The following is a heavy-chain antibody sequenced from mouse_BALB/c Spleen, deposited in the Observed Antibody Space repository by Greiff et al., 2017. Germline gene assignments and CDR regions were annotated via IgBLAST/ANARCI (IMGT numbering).Heavy chain of an antibody. CDR3: ARARYKDYAMDY. D-gene: IGHD2-14*01. V-gene: IGHV2-9*02. J-gene: IGHJ4*01. CDR2: IWAGGST. CDR1: GFSLTSYG. Sequence: VMLVESGPGLVAPSQSLSITCTVSGFSLTSYGVHWVRQPPGKGLEWLGVIWAGGSTNYNSALMSRLSISKDNSKSQVFLKMNSLQTDDTAMYYCARARYKDYAMDYWGQGTSVTVSA.